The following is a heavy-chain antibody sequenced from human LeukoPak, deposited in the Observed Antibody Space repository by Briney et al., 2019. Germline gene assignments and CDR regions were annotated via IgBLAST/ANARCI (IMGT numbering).Heavy chain of an antibody. CDR3: ASYSSGWTWY. V-gene: IGHV4-39*07. CDR1: GGSISSSSYY. J-gene: IGHJ4*02. Sequence: SETLSLTCTVSGGSISSSSYYWGWIRQPPGKGLEWIGSIYYSGSTYYNPSLKSRVTISVDTSKNQFSLKLSSVTAADTAVYYCASYSSGWTWYWGQGTLVTVSS. D-gene: IGHD6-19*01. CDR2: IYYSGST.